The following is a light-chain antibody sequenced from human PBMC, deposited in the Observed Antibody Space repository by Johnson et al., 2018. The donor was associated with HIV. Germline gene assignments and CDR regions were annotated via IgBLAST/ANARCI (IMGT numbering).Light chain of an antibody. Sequence: QSVLTQPPSVSAAPGQKVTISCSGSSSNIGRNYVSWYQQLPGTAPKLLIFDNNKRPSGIPDRFSASKSGTSATLGITGLQTGDEADYYCGTWDSSLSGLYVFGTGTKVTVL. CDR3: GTWDSSLSGLYV. CDR1: SSNIGRNY. J-gene: IGLJ1*01. CDR2: DNN. V-gene: IGLV1-51*01.